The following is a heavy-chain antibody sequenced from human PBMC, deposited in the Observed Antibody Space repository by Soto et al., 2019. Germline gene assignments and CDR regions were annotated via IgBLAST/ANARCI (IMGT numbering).Heavy chain of an antibody. Sequence: EVQLVESGGGLVQPGGSLRLSCAASGFTFSRHWMHWVRQAQGKGLVWVSRINSDGTSTNYADSVKGRFTISRDNAKNTLYLQMNSLRGEDTAVYHCASPYTATIHNGLNSWGQGTLVTVSS. CDR1: GFTFSRHW. V-gene: IGHV3-74*01. D-gene: IGHD5-12*01. J-gene: IGHJ4*02. CDR2: INSDGTST. CDR3: ASPYTATIHNGLNS.